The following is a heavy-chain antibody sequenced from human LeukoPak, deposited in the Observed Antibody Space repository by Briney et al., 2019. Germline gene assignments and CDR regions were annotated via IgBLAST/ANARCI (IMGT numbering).Heavy chain of an antibody. Sequence: GGSLRLSCAASGFTFSGSTIHWVRQASGKGLEWVGRITIKGDGYGTAYAASVKGRFTLSRDDSRNTAYLQMNSLETEDTAVYYCTSDLYSYGVNWGQGALVTVSS. D-gene: IGHD5-18*01. J-gene: IGHJ4*02. CDR2: ITIKGDGYGT. CDR3: TSDLYSYGVN. CDR1: GFTFSGST. V-gene: IGHV3-73*01.